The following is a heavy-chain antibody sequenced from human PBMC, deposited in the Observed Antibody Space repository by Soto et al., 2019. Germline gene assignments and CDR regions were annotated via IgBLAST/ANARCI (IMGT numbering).Heavy chain of an antibody. D-gene: IGHD2-2*02. Sequence: QVHLVQSGAEVKKPGSSVKVSCKAIGGTFSSYAFSWVRQAPGQGLEWMGGIMPFFGSGNYAQKFQGRVNITADESTSSVYLELSSLRSEDTAVYYCARRAVAPAPIGYFHYHLDVWGQGTTVTVSS. CDR1: GGTFSSYA. CDR3: ARRAVAPAPIGYFHYHLDV. J-gene: IGHJ6*02. V-gene: IGHV1-69*01. CDR2: IMPFFGSG.